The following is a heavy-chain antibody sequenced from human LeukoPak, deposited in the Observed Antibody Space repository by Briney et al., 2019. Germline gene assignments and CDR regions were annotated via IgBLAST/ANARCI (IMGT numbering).Heavy chain of an antibody. CDR1: GGSFSGYY. CDR2: IKHSGST. J-gene: IGHJ4*02. Sequence: PSETLSLTCAVDGGSFSGYYWSWIRQPPGKGLEWIGEIKHSGSTNYNPSLKSRVTISVDTSKNQFSLKLSSVTAADTAVYYCARRYYDYIWGSYRPTYFDYWGQGTLVTVSS. CDR3: ARRYYDYIWGSYRPTYFDY. V-gene: IGHV4-34*01. D-gene: IGHD3-16*02.